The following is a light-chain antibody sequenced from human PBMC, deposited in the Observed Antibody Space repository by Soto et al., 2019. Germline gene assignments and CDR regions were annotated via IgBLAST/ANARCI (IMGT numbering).Light chain of an antibody. V-gene: IGLV1-44*01. CDR3: STWDDSLNGGV. CDR1: SSNIGSNT. CDR2: SSN. Sequence: QSVLTQPPSASGTPGQRVTISCSGSSSNIGSNTINWYQHLPRTAPKLLMFSSNQRPSGVPDRFSGSKSGTSASLAISGLQSADEADYYCSTWDDSLNGGVFGGGTKLTVL. J-gene: IGLJ3*02.